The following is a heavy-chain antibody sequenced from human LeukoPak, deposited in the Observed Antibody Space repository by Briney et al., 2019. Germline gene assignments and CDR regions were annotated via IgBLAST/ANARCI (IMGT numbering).Heavy chain of an antibody. CDR2: IWYDGSNK. V-gene: IGHV3-33*01. CDR1: GFTFSSYG. CDR3: AGMQWLRPRNYYYGMDV. J-gene: IGHJ6*02. D-gene: IGHD5-12*01. Sequence: GGSLRLSCAASGFTFSSYGMHWVRQAPGKGLEWVAVIWYDGSNKYYADSVKGRFTISRDNSKNALYLQMNSLRAEDTAVYYCAGMQWLRPRNYYYGMDVWGQGTTVTVSS.